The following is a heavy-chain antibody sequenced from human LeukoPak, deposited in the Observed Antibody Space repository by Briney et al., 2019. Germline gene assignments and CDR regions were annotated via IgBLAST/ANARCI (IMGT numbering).Heavy chain of an antibody. CDR1: GGTFSSYA. D-gene: IGHD1-7*01. V-gene: IGHV1-69*05. Sequence: SVKVSCKASGGTFSSYAISWVRQAAGQGLEWMGGIIPIFGTANYAQKFRGRVTITTDESTSTAYMELSSLISEDTAVYYCARGGGFGTGTTHYYYYMDVWGKGTTVTVSS. J-gene: IGHJ6*03. CDR2: IIPIFGTA. CDR3: ARGGGFGTGTTHYYYYMDV.